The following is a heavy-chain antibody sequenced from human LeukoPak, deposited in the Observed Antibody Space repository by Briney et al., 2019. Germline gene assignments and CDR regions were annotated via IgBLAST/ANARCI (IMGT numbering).Heavy chain of an antibody. D-gene: IGHD3-22*01. V-gene: IGHV3-48*03. J-gene: IGHJ4*02. CDR2: ISSSGSAK. CDR3: ARAAHYDSSGYYRPDY. CDR1: GFTFSSRE. Sequence: GGSLRPSCAASGFTFSSREMNWVRQAPGKGLEWVSYISSSGSAKYYADSVKGRFTISRDNAKNSLDLQMNSLRAEDTAVYYCARAAHYDSSGYYRPDYWGQGTLVTVSS.